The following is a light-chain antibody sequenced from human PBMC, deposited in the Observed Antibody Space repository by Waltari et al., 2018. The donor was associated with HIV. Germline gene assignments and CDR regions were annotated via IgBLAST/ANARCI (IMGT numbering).Light chain of an antibody. V-gene: IGLV2-14*03. J-gene: IGLJ3*02. Sequence: QSALTQPASVSGSPGQSITISCTGTLSDVGGYNYVSWYQHHPGKAPNLMIYDVGKRPSGISTRFSGSKSGNTASLTISGLQAEDEADYYCSSYTSSSTLVFGGGTKLTVL. CDR1: LSDVGGYNY. CDR2: DVG. CDR3: SSYTSSSTLV.